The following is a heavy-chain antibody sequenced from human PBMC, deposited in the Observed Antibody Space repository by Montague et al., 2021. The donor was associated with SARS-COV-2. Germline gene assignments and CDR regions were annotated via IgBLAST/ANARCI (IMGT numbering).Heavy chain of an antibody. D-gene: IGHD6-13*01. Sequence: CAISGDSVSSNSAAWNGIRQSPSRGLEWLGRTYYRSKWHNDYAVSVKSRITINPDTSKNQFSLQLNSVTPEDTAVYYCASGRMVPYSSSWTTLYYYYGMDVGGQGTTVTGSS. V-gene: IGHV6-1*01. CDR2: TYYRSKWHN. CDR1: GDSVSSNSAA. J-gene: IGHJ6*02. CDR3: ASGRMVPYSSSWTTLYYYYGMDV.